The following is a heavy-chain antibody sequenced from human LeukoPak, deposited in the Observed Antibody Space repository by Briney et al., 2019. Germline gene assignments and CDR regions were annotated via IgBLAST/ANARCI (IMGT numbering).Heavy chain of an antibody. D-gene: IGHD6-19*01. CDR3: ARELSQWLATDLFSFAVDY. Sequence: GGSLRLSCEASGFSFGGFSMSWVRQAPGKGLEWVSTISGSGGSTFDADSVRGRFTISRDNAKNTLYLQMNSLRTEDTAVYYCARELSQWLATDLFSFAVDYWGQGALVTVSS. CDR2: ISGSGGST. V-gene: IGHV3-23*01. CDR1: GFSFGGFS. J-gene: IGHJ4*02.